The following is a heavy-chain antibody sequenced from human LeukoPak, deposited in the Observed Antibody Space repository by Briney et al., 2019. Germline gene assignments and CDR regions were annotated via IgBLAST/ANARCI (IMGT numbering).Heavy chain of an antibody. CDR1: GYSLSSGYY. J-gene: IGHJ6*03. V-gene: IGHV4-38-2*01. CDR2: IHHSGST. Sequence: KPLGTLSLTCAVPGYSLSSGYYWGWIRQPPGKGLEGIGRIHHSGSTYCNPSLKSRVTISVDTSKNQFSLKLSSVTAADTAVYYCASGASGSYKGHYYYYYMDVWGKGTTVTVSS. D-gene: IGHD1-26*01. CDR3: ASGASGSYKGHYYYYYMDV.